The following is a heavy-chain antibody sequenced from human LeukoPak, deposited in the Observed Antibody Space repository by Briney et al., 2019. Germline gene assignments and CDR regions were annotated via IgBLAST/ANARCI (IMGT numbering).Heavy chain of an antibody. Sequence: SETLSLTCTVSGGSISSSSYYWSWIRQPPGKGLEWIGEINHSGSTNYNPSLKSRVTISVDTSKNQFSLKLSSVTAADTAVYYCARGMPLRYFDWLLPGGDYWGQGTLVTVSS. CDR2: INHSGST. CDR3: ARGMPLRYFDWLLPGGDY. V-gene: IGHV4-39*07. D-gene: IGHD3-9*01. J-gene: IGHJ4*02. CDR1: GGSISSSSYY.